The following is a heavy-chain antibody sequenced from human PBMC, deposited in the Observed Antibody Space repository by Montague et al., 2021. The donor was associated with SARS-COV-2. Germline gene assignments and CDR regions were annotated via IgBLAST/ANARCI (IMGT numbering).Heavy chain of an antibody. V-gene: IGHV4-39*01. CDR1: GDSMSGSNSY. D-gene: IGHD1-26*01. CDR3: GRLYIQKTLVGASRRRWFDP. Sequence: SETLSLTCSVSGDSMSGSNSYWGWIRQPPGKGLESIGSISYTGSTSYNASLKSRVTMSVDTSKNEFSLRLSSVTASDTAVYYCGRLYIQKTLVGASRRRWFDPWGQGTLVTVSS. CDR2: ISYTGST. J-gene: IGHJ5*02.